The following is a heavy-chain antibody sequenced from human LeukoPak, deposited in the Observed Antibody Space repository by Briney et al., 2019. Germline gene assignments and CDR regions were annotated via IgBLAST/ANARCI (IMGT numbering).Heavy chain of an antibody. CDR3: AREPHDSRFDP. CDR2: INPSGGST. D-gene: IGHD1-1*01. V-gene: IGHV1-46*01. J-gene: IGHJ5*02. Sequence: ASVKVSCKASGYPFTSYYMHWVRQAPGQGLEWMGIINPSGGSTSYAQKFQGRVTMTRDMSTSTVYMELSSLRSEDTAVYYCAREPHDSRFDPWGQGTLVTVSS. CDR1: GYPFTSYY.